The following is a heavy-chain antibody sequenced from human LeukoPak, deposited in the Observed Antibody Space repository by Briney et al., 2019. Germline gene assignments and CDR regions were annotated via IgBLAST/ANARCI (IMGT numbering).Heavy chain of an antibody. J-gene: IGHJ5*02. CDR1: GDSISSYY. Sequence: PSETLPLTCTVSGDSISSYYWSWIRQPPGKGLEWIGYLHYSGSTNYNPSLKSRVTISVDTSKNQFSLKLRSVTAADTAVYYCAKEIPWVSPWGQGTLVTVSS. V-gene: IGHV4-59*01. D-gene: IGHD6-13*01. CDR3: AKEIPWVSP. CDR2: LHYSGST.